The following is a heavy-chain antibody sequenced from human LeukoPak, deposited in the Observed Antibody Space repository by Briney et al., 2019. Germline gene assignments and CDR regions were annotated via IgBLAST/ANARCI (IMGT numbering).Heavy chain of an antibody. CDR2: ISGSGGNT. CDR3: AKGGGGTNYYYMDV. J-gene: IGHJ6*03. CDR1: GFTFSSYA. D-gene: IGHD1-1*01. V-gene: IGHV3-23*01. Sequence: GGSLRLSCAASGFTFSSYAMNWVRQAPGKGLEWVSAISGSGGNTHYADSAKGRFTISRDNAKNSLYLQMNSLRAEDMALYYCAKGGGGTNYYYMDVWGKGTTVTVSS.